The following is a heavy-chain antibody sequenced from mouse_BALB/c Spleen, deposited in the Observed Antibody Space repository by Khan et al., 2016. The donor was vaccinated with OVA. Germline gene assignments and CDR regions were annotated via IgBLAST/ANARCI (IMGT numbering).Heavy chain of an antibody. CDR2: IYPGSGTT. D-gene: IGHD1-1*02. CDR3: AKNYASWFAD. Sequence: QVQLKQSGPELVKPGASVKMSCKASGYMFTDYVINWVKQRTGQGLEWIGEIYPGSGTTYYNEKFKGKATLTADKSSNTAYMQLSSLTSEDSAVYFCAKNYASWFADWGQGTLVSVSA. CDR1: GYMFTDYV. J-gene: IGHJ3*01. V-gene: IGHV1-77*01.